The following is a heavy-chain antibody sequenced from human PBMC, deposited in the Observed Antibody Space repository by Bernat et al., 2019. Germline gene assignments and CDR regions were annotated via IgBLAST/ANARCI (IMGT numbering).Heavy chain of an antibody. CDR3: AGGQNYVGTAMTY. CDR2: IHHTGST. CDR1: GGISRNNW. D-gene: IGHD5-18*01. Sequence: QVQLQESGPGLVKPSGTLSLTCAVPGGISRNNWWSWVRQPPGKGLEWIGEIHHTGSTNYNPSLKSRVTISVEKSKNQFSLKLSSVTAADTAGYFCAGGQNYVGTAMTYWGQGTLVTVSS. J-gene: IGHJ4*02. V-gene: IGHV4-4*02.